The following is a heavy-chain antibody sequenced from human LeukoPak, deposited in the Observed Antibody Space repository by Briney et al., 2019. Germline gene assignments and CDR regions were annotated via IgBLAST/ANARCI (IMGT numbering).Heavy chain of an antibody. CDR3: AKKSSSSWPNFDF. V-gene: IGHV3-23*01. CDR2: ITASGGST. CDR1: GFNFSIHW. D-gene: IGHD6-13*01. J-gene: IGHJ4*02. Sequence: PGGSLRLSCAASGFNFSIHWMTWVRQAPGKGLEWVSAITASGGSTYYADSVKGRFTISRDNSKNTLHLQVNSLRADDTAIYYCAKKSSSSWPNFDFWGQGTLVTVSS.